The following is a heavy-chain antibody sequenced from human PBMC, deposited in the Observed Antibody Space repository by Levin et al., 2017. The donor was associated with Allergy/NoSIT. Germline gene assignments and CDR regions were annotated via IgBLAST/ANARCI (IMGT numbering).Heavy chain of an antibody. CDR3: SASHY. V-gene: IGHV3-49*03. Sequence: GGSLRLSCTASGFTLADYAMTWFRQAPGKGLEWVAYIRSSAYGGTTKYATSVKGRFTVSRDDSKSIAYLQMNSLKTEDTAVYYCSASHYWGQGTLVIVSS. D-gene: IGHD2-2*01. CDR1: GFTLADYA. CDR2: IRSSAYGGTT. J-gene: IGHJ4*02.